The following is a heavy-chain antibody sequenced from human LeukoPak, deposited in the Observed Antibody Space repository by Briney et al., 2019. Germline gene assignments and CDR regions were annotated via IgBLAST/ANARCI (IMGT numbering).Heavy chain of an antibody. CDR3: TVAPDSSGYLNDY. V-gene: IGHV3-73*01. J-gene: IGHJ4*02. CDR2: IRSKANSYAT. CDR1: GFTFSGSA. D-gene: IGHD3-22*01. Sequence: QPGGSLRLSCAASGFTFSGSAMHWVRQASGKGLEWVGRIRSKANSYATAYAASVKGRFTTSRDDSKNTAYLQMNSLKTEDTAVYYCTVAPDSSGYLNDYWGQGTLVTVSS.